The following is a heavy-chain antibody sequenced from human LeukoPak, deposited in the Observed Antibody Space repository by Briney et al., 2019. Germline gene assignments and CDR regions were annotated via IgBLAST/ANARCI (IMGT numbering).Heavy chain of an antibody. V-gene: IGHV1-18*01. CDR3: ARAKDSGYDLNYYYYYMDV. D-gene: IGHD5-12*01. CDR1: GYTFTSYG. Sequence: GASVKVSCKASGYTFTSYGISWVRQAPGQGLEWMGWISAYNGNTNYAQKLQGRVTMTTDTSTSTAYMELRSLRSDDTAVYYCARAKDSGYDLNYYYYYMDVWGKGTTVTVSS. J-gene: IGHJ6*03. CDR2: ISAYNGNT.